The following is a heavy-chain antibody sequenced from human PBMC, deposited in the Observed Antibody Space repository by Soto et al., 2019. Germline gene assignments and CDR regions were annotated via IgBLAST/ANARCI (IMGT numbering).Heavy chain of an antibody. V-gene: IGHV4-59*01. CDR2: IYYSGST. Sequence: SETLSLTCTVSGGPIISYYWSWIRQPPGKGLEWIGYIYYSGSTNYNPSLKSRVTISVDTSKNQFSLKLSSVTAADTAVYYCARSDGRYWGQGTLVTV. CDR3: ARSDGRY. CDR1: GGPIISYY. J-gene: IGHJ4*02.